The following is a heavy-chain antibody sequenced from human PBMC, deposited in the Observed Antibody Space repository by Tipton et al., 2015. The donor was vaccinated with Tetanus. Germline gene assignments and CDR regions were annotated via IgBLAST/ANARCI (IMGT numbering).Heavy chain of an antibody. J-gene: IGHJ4*02. D-gene: IGHD1/OR15-1a*01. CDR2: ISSRDNTI. V-gene: IGHV3-11*04. CDR1: LTDYS. CDR3: ARDPTRRFDY. Sequence: LTDYSMSWLRQAPGKGLEWVSYISSRDNTIYYADSVKGRFTISRDNAKNSLYLQMNSLRAEDTAVYYCARDPTRRFDYWGPGTLVTVSS.